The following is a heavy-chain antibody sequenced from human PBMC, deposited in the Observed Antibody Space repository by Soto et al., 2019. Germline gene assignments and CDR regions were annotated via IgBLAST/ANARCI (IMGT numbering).Heavy chain of an antibody. D-gene: IGHD3-22*01. Sequence: SETLSLTCTVSGGSISSGTSYWSWIRQPPGKGLEWIGEINHSGSTNYNPSLKSRVTISVDTSKNQFSLKLSSVTAADTAVYYCARGESDSSGSPPGLDPWGQGTLVTVSS. J-gene: IGHJ5*02. CDR2: INHSGST. V-gene: IGHV4-39*07. CDR3: ARGESDSSGSPPGLDP. CDR1: GGSISSGTSY.